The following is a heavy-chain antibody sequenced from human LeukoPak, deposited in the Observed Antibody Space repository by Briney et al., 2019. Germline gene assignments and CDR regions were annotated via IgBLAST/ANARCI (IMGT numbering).Heavy chain of an antibody. J-gene: IGHJ6*03. CDR2: INPNSGGT. Sequence: ASVKVSCKASGYTFTGYYMHWVRQAPGQGHEWMGWINPNSGGTNYAQKFQGRVTMTRDTSISTAYMELSRLRSDDTAVYYCAATVVPAAIGYYYYMDVWGKGTTVTVSS. D-gene: IGHD2-2*02. CDR3: AATVVPAAIGYYYYMDV. CDR1: GYTFTGYY. V-gene: IGHV1-2*02.